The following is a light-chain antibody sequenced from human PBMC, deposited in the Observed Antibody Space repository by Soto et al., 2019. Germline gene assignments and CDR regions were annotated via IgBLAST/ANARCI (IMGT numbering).Light chain of an antibody. V-gene: IGKV3-15*01. CDR3: QQYSRWHPKWT. J-gene: IGKJ1*01. CDR2: GAS. Sequence: IAMTQSPATLSAAPGERPTLSCRAGQSVRSILAWYQHTPGQAPRLLIYGASSRATGIPARFSGSGSGTEFTLAISSLEPEDFAVYYCQQYSRWHPKWTLGQGTKVDIK. CDR1: QSVRSI.